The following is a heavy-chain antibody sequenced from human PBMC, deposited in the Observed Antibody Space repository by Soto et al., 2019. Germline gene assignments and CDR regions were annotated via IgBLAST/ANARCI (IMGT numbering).Heavy chain of an antibody. D-gene: IGHD1-7*01. Sequence: XVSLRLSCAASGFTFSSYGMHWVRQAPGKGLEWVAVISYDVSNKYYADSVKGRFTISRDNSKNTLYLQMNSLRAEDTAVYYCAKDGSSRTGTTSPYYFDYWGQGTLVTVPQ. CDR2: ISYDVSNK. CDR3: AKDGSSRTGTTSPYYFDY. V-gene: IGHV3-30*18. CDR1: GFTFSSYG. J-gene: IGHJ4*02.